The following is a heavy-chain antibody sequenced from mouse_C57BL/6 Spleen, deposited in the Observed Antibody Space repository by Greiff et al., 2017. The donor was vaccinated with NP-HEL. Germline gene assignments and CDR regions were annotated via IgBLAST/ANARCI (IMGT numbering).Heavy chain of an antibody. CDR3: ARFELGRRFDY. CDR1: GYTFTSYT. D-gene: IGHD4-1*01. J-gene: IGHJ2*01. V-gene: IGHV1-4*01. CDR2: INPSSGYT. Sequence: QVQLKQSGAELARPGASVKMSCKASGYTFTSYTMHWVKQRPGQGLEWIGYINPSSGYTKYDQKFKDKATLTADKSSSTAYMQLSSLTSEDSAVYYCARFELGRRFDYWGQGTTLTVSS.